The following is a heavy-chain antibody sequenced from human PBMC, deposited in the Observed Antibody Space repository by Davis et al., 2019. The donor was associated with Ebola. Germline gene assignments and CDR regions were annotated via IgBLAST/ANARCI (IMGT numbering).Heavy chain of an antibody. D-gene: IGHD3-10*01. V-gene: IGHV3-11*06. J-gene: IGHJ6*02. CDR3: ARVPILWFGELLYYYYGMDV. Sequence: GESLKISCAASGFTFSDYYMSWIRQAPGKGLEWVSYISSSSSYTNYADSVKGRFTISRDNAKNSLYLQMNSLRAEDTAVYYCARVPILWFGELLYYYYGMDVWGQGTTVTVSS. CDR1: GFTFSDYY. CDR2: ISSSSSYT.